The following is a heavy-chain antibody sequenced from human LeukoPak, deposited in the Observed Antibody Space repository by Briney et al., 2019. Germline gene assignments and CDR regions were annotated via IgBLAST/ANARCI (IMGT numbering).Heavy chain of an antibody. V-gene: IGHV1-46*01. J-gene: IGHJ6*03. Sequence: ASVKVSCKASGYTFTSYYMHWVRQAPGQGLEWMGIINPSGGSTSYAQKFQGRVTMTRDTSISTAYMELSRLRSDDTAVYYCARDGIVVVPAAIVRYYYYMDVWGKGTTVTVSS. CDR1: GYTFTSYY. D-gene: IGHD2-2*02. CDR3: ARDGIVVVPAAIVRYYYYMDV. CDR2: INPSGGST.